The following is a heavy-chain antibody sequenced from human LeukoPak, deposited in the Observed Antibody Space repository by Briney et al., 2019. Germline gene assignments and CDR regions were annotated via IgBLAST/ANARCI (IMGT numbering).Heavy chain of an antibody. V-gene: IGHV1-24*01. CDR1: GFPLSELS. Sequence: GASVTVSCKVSGFPLSELSMYWVRQAPGKGLEWIGGFDPADVGTFYAQKFQARVTITADTSTHTFYMSVNSLRSDDTAVYYCATDPMGASYSDVHDNWGQGTLVAVSS. J-gene: IGHJ4*02. CDR3: ATDPMGASYSDVHDN. CDR2: FDPADVGT. D-gene: IGHD6-13*01.